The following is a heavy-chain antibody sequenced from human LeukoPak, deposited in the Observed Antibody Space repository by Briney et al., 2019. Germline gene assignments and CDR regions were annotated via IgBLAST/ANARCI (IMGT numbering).Heavy chain of an antibody. J-gene: IGHJ4*02. D-gene: IGHD3-10*01. Sequence: GGSLRLSCAASGFTFSDHYMDWVRQAPGKGLGWVGRIRNKANSYITEYAASVKGRFTISRDDSKNSLYLQINSLRTDDTAVYYCVALLRGIGYWGQGTLVTVSS. V-gene: IGHV3-72*01. CDR1: GFTFSDHY. CDR2: IRNKANSYIT. CDR3: VALLRGIGY.